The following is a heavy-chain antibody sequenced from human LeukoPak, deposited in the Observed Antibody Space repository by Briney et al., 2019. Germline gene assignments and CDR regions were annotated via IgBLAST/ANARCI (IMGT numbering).Heavy chain of an antibody. V-gene: IGHV3-23*01. D-gene: IGHD6-19*01. CDR1: GFTFSSYA. CDR2: ISGSGGST. CDR3: TKDLGYSSGWSFDY. Sequence: GGSLRLSCAASGFTFSSYAMSWVRQAPGKGLEWVSAISGSGGSTYYADSVKGRFTISRDNSKNTLYLQMNSLRAEDTAVYYCTKDLGYSSGWSFDYWGQGTLVTVSS. J-gene: IGHJ4*02.